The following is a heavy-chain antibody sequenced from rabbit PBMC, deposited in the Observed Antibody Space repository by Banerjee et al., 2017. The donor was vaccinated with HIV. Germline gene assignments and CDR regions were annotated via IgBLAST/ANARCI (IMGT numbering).Heavy chain of an antibody. Sequence: QSLEESGGDLVKPGASLTLTCTASGFSFSNNYYMCWVRQAPGKGLEWIACIATGSGSTWYASWAKGRFTISKTSSTTVTLQMTSLTAADTATYFCARAVHGYGYAHDLWGPGTLVTVS. CDR3: ARAVHGYGYAHDL. V-gene: IGHV1S40*01. CDR2: IATGSGST. CDR1: GFSFSNNYY. J-gene: IGHJ4*01. D-gene: IGHD6-1*01.